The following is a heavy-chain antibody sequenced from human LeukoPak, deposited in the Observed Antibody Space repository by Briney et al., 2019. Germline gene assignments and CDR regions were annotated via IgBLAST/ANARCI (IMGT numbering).Heavy chain of an antibody. CDR3: AGAGACSLWDLFDP. CDR2: IIPIFGTA. V-gene: IGHV1-69*06. Sequence: SVKVSCKASGGTFSSYAISWVRQAPGQGLEWMGGIIPIFGTANYAQKFQGRVTITADKSTSTAYMELSSLRSEDTAVYYCAGAGACSLWDLFDPLGQGTLVNVSS. J-gene: IGHJ5*02. CDR1: GGTFSSYA. D-gene: IGHD1-26*01.